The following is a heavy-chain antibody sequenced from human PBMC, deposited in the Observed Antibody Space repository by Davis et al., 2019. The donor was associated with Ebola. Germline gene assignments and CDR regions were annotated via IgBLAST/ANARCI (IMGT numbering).Heavy chain of an antibody. CDR3: ARSEVVISGWFDP. V-gene: IGHV6-1*01. J-gene: IGHJ5*02. CDR1: GDRVSSHRAA. Sequence: RTPSHTRSISGDRVSSHRAARNRPRQTPSRGLQWLGSTSYRSKWYNNYAVSVKRRITINPDTSKNQFSLQLNSVTPEDAAVYFCARSEVVISGWFDPWDQGTLVTVAS. CDR2: TSYRSKWYN. D-gene: IGHD3-22*01.